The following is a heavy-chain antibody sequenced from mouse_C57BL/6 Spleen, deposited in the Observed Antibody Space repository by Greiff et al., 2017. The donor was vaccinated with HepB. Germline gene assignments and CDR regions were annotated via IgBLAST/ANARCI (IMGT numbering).Heavy chain of an antibody. Sequence: QVQLKQPGAELVRPGSSVKLSCKASGYTFTSYWMDWVKQRPGQGLEWIGNIYPSDSETHYNQKFKDKATLTVDKSSSTAYMQLSSLTSEDSAVYYCARPSSYGYFDVWGTGTTVTVSS. V-gene: IGHV1-61*01. D-gene: IGHD2-10*02. CDR1: GYTFTSYW. J-gene: IGHJ1*03. CDR3: ARPSSYGYFDV. CDR2: IYPSDSET.